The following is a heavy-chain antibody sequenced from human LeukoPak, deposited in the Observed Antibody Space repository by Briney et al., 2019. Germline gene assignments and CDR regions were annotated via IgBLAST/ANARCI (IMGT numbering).Heavy chain of an antibody. V-gene: IGHV3-48*01. D-gene: IGHD1-26*01. CDR3: ARGQVVGATFGMDV. CDR2: ISSSSSTI. CDR1: GFTFSSYS. J-gene: IGHJ6*04. Sequence: GGSLRLSCAASGFTFSSYSMNWVRRAPGKGLEWVSYISSSSSTIYYADSVKGRFTISRDNAKNSLYLQMNSLRAEDTAVYYCARGQVVGATFGMDVWGKGTTVTVSS.